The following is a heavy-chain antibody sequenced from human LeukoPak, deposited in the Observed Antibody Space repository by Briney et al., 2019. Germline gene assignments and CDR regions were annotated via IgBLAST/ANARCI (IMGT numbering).Heavy chain of an antibody. CDR1: GGSISSSFYY. Sequence: SETLSLTCTVSGGSISSSFYYWGWIRQPPGRGPEWIGSFYYTGSTYYNPSLKSRVTISVDTSKNQFSLKLDSVTAADTAVYYCARLSGSGTYYRRYFDSWGQGTLVTVSS. CDR2: FYYTGST. D-gene: IGHD3-10*01. V-gene: IGHV4-39*01. CDR3: ARLSGSGTYYRRYFDS. J-gene: IGHJ4*02.